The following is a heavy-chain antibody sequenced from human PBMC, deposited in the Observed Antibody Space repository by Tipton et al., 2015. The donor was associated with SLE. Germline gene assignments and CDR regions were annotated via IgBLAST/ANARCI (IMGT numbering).Heavy chain of an antibody. CDR1: GFRFGDYA. CDR3: AKDKTFYFGSGTLFDP. J-gene: IGHJ5*02. Sequence: AVSGFRFGDYAMHWVRQAPGKGLEWVSAITWDSGSTVYADSVKGRFTVSRDNAKNSLYLELNILRTEDTAVYYCAKDKTFYFGSGTLFDPWGQGTLATVSS. CDR2: ITWDSGST. D-gene: IGHD3-10*01. V-gene: IGHV3-9*01.